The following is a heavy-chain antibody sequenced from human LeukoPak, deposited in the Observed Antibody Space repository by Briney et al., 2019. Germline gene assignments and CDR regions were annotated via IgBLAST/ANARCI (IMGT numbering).Heavy chain of an antibody. CDR1: GFTFNSKW. J-gene: IGHJ4*02. CDR2: IKEDGSEK. Sequence: PGGSLRLSCAASGFTFNSKWMTWVRQAPGKGLEWVANIKEDGSEKYYVDSVKGRFTISRDNAKNSVYLQMNSLRAEDTAVYYCARDGPTAYFDYWGQGILVTVSS. D-gene: IGHD5-18*01. V-gene: IGHV3-7*01. CDR3: ARDGPTAYFDY.